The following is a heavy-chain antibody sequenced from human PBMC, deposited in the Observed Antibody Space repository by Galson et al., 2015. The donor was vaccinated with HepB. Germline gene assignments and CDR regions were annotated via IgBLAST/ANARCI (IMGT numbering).Heavy chain of an antibody. D-gene: IGHD3-3*01. CDR1: GGTFSSYA. CDR2: IIPIFGTA. V-gene: IGHV1-69*13. Sequence: SVKVSCKASGGTFSSYAISWVRQAPGQGLEWMGGIIPIFGTANYAQKFQGRVTITADESTSTAYMELSSLRSEDTAVYYCARAGGFLEWLHDYWGQGTLVTVSS. CDR3: ARAGGFLEWLHDY. J-gene: IGHJ4*02.